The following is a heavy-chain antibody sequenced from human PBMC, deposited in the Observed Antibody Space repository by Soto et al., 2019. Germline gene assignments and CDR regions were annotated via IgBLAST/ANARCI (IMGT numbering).Heavy chain of an antibody. V-gene: IGHV4-34*01. Sequence: SETLSLTCAVYGESFSGHIWTWIRQTPGKGLQWIGQINHSGSASYNPSLKSRVTISVHTSNSQFSLELSSVTAAGTAVYYCARGLITGSHYSGGWYYFDSWGQGTQVTVSS. CDR3: ARGLITGSHYSGGWYYFDS. CDR2: INHSGSA. J-gene: IGHJ4*02. CDR1: GESFSGHI. D-gene: IGHD6-19*01.